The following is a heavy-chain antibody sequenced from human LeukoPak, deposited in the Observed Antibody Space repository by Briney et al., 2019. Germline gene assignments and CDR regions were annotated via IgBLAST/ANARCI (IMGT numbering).Heavy chain of an antibody. V-gene: IGHV1-58*01. D-gene: IGHD6-13*01. J-gene: IGHJ4*02. CDR1: GFTFTTRSA. CDR3: AAPYSCTWFDY. Sequence: GTSVKFSCKASGFTFTTRSAVQWVRQARGQRLEWIGWIVVGSDTTNYAQKFQERATITRDMPRSTAYLELSSLRSEDTAVYYCAAPYSCTWFDYWGQGTLVTVSS. CDR2: IVVGSDTT.